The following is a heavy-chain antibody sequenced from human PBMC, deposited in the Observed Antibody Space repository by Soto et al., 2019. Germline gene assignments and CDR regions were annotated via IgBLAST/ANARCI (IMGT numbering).Heavy chain of an antibody. D-gene: IGHD3-22*01. CDR1: RFTFSSYG. J-gene: IGHJ4*02. CDR2: VSYDGSHK. CDR3: AKDGNTYFYDSSGLTPRLDY. V-gene: IGHV3-30*18. Sequence: PGESLKISCAASRFTFSSYGMQWVRQAPGKGLEWVAVVSYDGSHKYYADSVKGRFTISRENSKNTLYLEMNSLRAEDTAVNYCAKDGNTYFYDSSGLTPRLDYWGQGTLVTVSS.